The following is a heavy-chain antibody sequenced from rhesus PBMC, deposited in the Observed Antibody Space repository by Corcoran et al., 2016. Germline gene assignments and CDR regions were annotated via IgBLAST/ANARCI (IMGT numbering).Heavy chain of an antibody. J-gene: IGHJ1*01. CDR2: ISSASSYI. V-gene: IGHV3S16*01. Sequence: EVQLVESGGGLVQPGGSLRLSCAASGFTFSDYYMSWVHQAPGKGLEWVSSISSASSYIYLADSVKGRFTISRDNAKNSLSLQMNSLKTEDTAVYYCTSGVGPEYFEFWGQGALVTVSS. CDR3: TSGVGPEYFEF. D-gene: IGHD2-15*01. CDR1: GFTFSDYY.